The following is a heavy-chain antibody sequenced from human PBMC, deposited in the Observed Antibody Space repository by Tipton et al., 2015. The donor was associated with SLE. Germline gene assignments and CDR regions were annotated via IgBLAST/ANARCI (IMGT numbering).Heavy chain of an antibody. Sequence: TLSLTCTVSGASISRGDYYWGWIRQHPGEGLEWIGYILHTGRTYYNPSLKSRVIISVDTSKNQFSLKLSSATAADTAVYYCARGGIRYHHDSSGRHAFDIWGQGTKVTVSS. V-gene: IGHV4-31*03. CDR1: GASISRGDYY. CDR2: ILHTGRT. D-gene: IGHD3-22*01. J-gene: IGHJ3*02. CDR3: ARGGIRYHHDSSGRHAFDI.